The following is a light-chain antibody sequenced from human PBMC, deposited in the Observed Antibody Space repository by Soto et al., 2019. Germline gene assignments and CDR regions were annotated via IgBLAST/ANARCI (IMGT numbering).Light chain of an antibody. J-gene: IGKJ4*01. CDR3: MQAIQTPLP. Sequence: DIVLTQSPLSLPVTPGEPASISCRSSQSLLHSNGYSYLDWYLQKSGQSPQLLIYLGSNRASGVPDRFSGSGSGTDFTLKISRVEAEDGGGYYCMQAIQTPLPFGGGTKVEIK. CDR2: LGS. CDR1: QSLLHSNGYSY. V-gene: IGKV2-28*01.